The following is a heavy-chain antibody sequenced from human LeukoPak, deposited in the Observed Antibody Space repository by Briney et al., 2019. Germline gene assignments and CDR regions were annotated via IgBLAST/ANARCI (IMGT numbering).Heavy chain of an antibody. CDR1: GYSISSGYY. Sequence: SETLSLTCAVSGYSISSGYYWGWIRQPPGKGLEWVGSIFHSGSTYYNPSLKSRVTISVDTSKNQFSLKLSSVTAADTAVYYCARDRGVAVAGPPGYWGQGTLVTVSP. J-gene: IGHJ4*02. CDR3: ARDRGVAVAGPPGY. D-gene: IGHD6-19*01. CDR2: IFHSGST. V-gene: IGHV4-38-2*02.